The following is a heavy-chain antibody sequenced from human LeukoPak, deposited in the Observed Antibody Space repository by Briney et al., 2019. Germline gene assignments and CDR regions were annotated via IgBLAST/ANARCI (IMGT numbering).Heavy chain of an antibody. Sequence: TLSLTCTVSGGSISSGGYYWSWVRQHPGKGLEWIGYIYYSGDTNDNPSLKSRVTISIDTSKNQFSLKMSSVTAADTAVYYCARVGSGCFDYWGQGTLVTVSS. V-gene: IGHV4-61*08. J-gene: IGHJ4*02. CDR1: GGSISSGGYY. CDR2: IYYSGDT. CDR3: ARVGSGCFDY. D-gene: IGHD6-19*01.